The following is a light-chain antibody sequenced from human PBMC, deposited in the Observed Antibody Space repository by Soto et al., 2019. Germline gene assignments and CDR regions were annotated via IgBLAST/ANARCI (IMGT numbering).Light chain of an antibody. J-gene: IGLJ2*01. Sequence: SYELTQPPSVSVAPGKTARITCGGNKIGSKSVHWYQQKPGQAPVLVIYYDSDRPSGIPERFSGSNAGNTATLTISRVEAGDEYDYYCQVWDSSSDHVVFGGGTKLTVL. CDR3: QVWDSSSDHVV. V-gene: IGLV3-21*04. CDR2: YDS. CDR1: KIGSKS.